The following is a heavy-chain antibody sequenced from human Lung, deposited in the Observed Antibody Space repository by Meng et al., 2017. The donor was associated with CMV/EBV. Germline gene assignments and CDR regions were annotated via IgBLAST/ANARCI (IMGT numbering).Heavy chain of an antibody. Sequence: ASVKVSCKASGYTFTLYYIHWVRQAPGQGLEWMGWINPNTGGTNSAQKFQGRVTMTGDTPISTAYMELSRLNSDDTALYYCARERGLGFRGTNDAFDFWGQGTMVTVSS. V-gene: IGHV1-2*02. D-gene: IGHD1-14*01. J-gene: IGHJ3*01. CDR1: GYTFTLYY. CDR2: INPNTGGT. CDR3: ARERGLGFRGTNDAFDF.